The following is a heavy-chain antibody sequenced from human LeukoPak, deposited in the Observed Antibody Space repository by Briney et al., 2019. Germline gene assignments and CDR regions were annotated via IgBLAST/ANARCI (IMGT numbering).Heavy chain of an antibody. V-gene: IGHV3-30-3*01. CDR3: ARDRGYA. J-gene: IGHJ4*02. D-gene: IGHD5-12*01. Sequence: GGSLRLSCAASGFTFSSYPMHWVRQAPGKGLEWVAVISYDGSNKYYADSVKGRFTISRDNSKNTLYLQMNSLRAEDTAVYYCARDRGYAWGQGTLVTVSS. CDR1: GFTFSSYP. CDR2: ISYDGSNK.